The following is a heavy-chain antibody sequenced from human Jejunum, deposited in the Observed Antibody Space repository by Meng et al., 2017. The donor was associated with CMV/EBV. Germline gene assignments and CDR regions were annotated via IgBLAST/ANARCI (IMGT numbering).Heavy chain of an antibody. CDR1: GSRFATSC. V-gene: IGHV5-51*01. J-gene: IGHJ4*02. CDR2: IYPGDSDT. Sequence: SGSRFATSCIAWVRQMPRKGLKCMGIIYPGDSDTRYSPSFQGQVTISADKSTSTAYLQWRSLKASDTAIYYCARSDRGVGASPLDYWGRGTLVTVSS. CDR3: ARSDRGVGASPLDY. D-gene: IGHD1-26*01.